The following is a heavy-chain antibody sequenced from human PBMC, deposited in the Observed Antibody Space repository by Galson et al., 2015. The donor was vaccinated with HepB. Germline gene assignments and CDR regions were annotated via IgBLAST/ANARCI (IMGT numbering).Heavy chain of an antibody. D-gene: IGHD2-21*02. Sequence: SLRLSCAASGFMFSNYAMHWVRQAPGKGLEWVPVIFGSGGGAYYAEAVKGRFTISRDNSKNTLSLQMNSLRPEDTAVYYCARDRAVTPRLGCPLYWGQGILVTVSP. V-gene: IGHV3-23*01. CDR2: IFGSGGGA. CDR3: ARDRAVTPRLGCPLY. J-gene: IGHJ4*02. CDR1: GFMFSNYA.